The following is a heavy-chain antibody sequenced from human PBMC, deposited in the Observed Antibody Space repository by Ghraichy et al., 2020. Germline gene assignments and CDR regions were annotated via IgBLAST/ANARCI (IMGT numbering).Heavy chain of an antibody. CDR1: GDSISSSTYY. Sequence: TLSLTCTVSGDSISSSTYYWGWVRQPPGKGLEWIGSIYYSGSTYYNPSLKSRVTVSVDTSKNQFSLNLSSVTAADTAVYYCARVMYYYDSSGYPYSWFDPCGQGTLVTVSS. CDR3: ARVMYYYDSSGYPYSWFDP. CDR2: IYYSGST. J-gene: IGHJ5*02. V-gene: IGHV4-39*01. D-gene: IGHD3-22*01.